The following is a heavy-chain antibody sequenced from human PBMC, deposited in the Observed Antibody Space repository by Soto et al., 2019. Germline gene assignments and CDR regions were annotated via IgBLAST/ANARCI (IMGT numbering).Heavy chain of an antibody. D-gene: IGHD2-8*02. V-gene: IGHV4-30-2*01. CDR1: GGSISSGGYS. CDR3: ARDKITGLFDY. CDR2: IYHSGST. J-gene: IGHJ4*02. Sequence: SETLSLTCAVSGGSISSGGYSWSWIRQPPGKGLEWIGYIYHSGSTYYNPSLKSRVTISVDTSKNQFSLKLTSVTAADTAVYYCARDKITGLFDYWGQGT.